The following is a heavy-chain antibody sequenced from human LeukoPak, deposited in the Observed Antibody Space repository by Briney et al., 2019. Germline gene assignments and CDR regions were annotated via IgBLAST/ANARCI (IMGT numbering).Heavy chain of an antibody. D-gene: IGHD6-19*01. V-gene: IGHV4-4*07. J-gene: IGHJ5*02. Sequence: SETLSLTCTVSGGSISNYYWTWIRQSAGKGLEWVGRIYPSGSSTYNPSLKSRVTMSVDTSKNQFSLKLSSVTAADTALYYCARVVTAAGLDLWGRGILVTISS. CDR1: GGSISNYY. CDR3: ARVVTAAGLDL. CDR2: IYPSGSS.